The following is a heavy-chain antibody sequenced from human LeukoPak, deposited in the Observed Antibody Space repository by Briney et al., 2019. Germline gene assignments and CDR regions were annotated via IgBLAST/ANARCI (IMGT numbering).Heavy chain of an antibody. D-gene: IGHD7-27*01. J-gene: IGHJ4*02. Sequence: SETLSLTCAVYGGSFSGYYWSWIRQPPGKGLEWIGEINHSGSTNYNPSLTSRVTISVDTSKNQFSLKLSSVTAADTAVYYCASWGDTSFDYWGQGTLVTVSS. V-gene: IGHV4-34*01. CDR1: GGSFSGYY. CDR2: INHSGST. CDR3: ASWGDTSFDY.